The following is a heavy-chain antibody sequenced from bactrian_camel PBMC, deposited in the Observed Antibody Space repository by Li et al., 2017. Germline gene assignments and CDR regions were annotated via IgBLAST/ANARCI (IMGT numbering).Heavy chain of an antibody. J-gene: IGHJ6*01. CDR2: IVTADGNT. CDR1: RIIGT. CDR3: AADPRFGGDLCSPAAVGPAEFGY. Sequence: HVQLVESGGGSVQAGRSLRLSCGVSRIIGTMAWFRQAPGKEREGVAAIVTADGNTYYADSVKGRFTISRDSAKKTLSLQMNSLKPEDTATYYCAADPRFGGDLCSPAAVGPAEFGYWGQGTQVTVS. D-gene: IGHD2*01. V-gene: IGHV3S63*01.